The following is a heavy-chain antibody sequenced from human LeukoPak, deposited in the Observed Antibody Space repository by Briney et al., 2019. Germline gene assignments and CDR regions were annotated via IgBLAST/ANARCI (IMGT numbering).Heavy chain of an antibody. CDR3: ARDPEGSGCYFDY. V-gene: IGHV1-46*01. CDR2: INPSGGST. D-gene: IGHD6-19*01. Sequence: ASVKVSCKASGYTFTSYFMHWVRQAPGQGLEWMGIINPSGGSTSYAQKFQGRVTMTRDTSTSMVYMELASLRSEDTAVYYCARDPEGSGCYFDYWGQGTLVTVSS. J-gene: IGHJ4*02. CDR1: GYTFTSYF.